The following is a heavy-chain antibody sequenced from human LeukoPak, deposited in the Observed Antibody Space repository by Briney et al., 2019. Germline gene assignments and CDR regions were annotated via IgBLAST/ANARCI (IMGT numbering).Heavy chain of an antibody. J-gene: IGHJ4*02. CDR3: ARDRFCTGGSCYGWLDY. V-gene: IGHV3-66*01. D-gene: IGHD2-15*01. Sequence: TGGSLRLSCTVSGFTVSSNYMAWVRQAPGKGLEWSSAIYNDAYYADSVKGRFIVSRDNSKNMVFLQMNSLRTEDTASYYCARDRFCTGGSCYGWLDYWGQGTVVTVSS. CDR2: IYNDA. CDR1: GFTVSSNY.